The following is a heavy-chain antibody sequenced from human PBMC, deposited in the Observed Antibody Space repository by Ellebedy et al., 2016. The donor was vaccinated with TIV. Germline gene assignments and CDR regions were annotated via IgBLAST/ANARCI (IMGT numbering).Heavy chain of an antibody. CDR1: GFIFSSYW. V-gene: IGHV3-74*01. Sequence: GGSLRLSCAASGFIFSSYWMHWVRQAPGKGLVWVSRINIDGSSTTYADSVKGRFTISRDNTKDTLYLQMNSLRAEDTAVYYCARDRGRVLLWFGELKNWFDPWGQGTLVTVSS. D-gene: IGHD3-10*01. CDR2: INIDGSST. J-gene: IGHJ5*02. CDR3: ARDRGRVLLWFGELKNWFDP.